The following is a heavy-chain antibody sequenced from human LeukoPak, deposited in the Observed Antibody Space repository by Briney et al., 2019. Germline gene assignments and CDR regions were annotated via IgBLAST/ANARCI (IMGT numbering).Heavy chain of an antibody. V-gene: IGHV3-20*04. CDR1: GFTFDDYG. CDR3: ARDKLELRYYYYYYMDV. D-gene: IGHD1-7*01. CDR2: INWNGGST. Sequence: PGGSLRLSCAASGFTFDDYGMSWVRQAPGKGLEWVSGINWNGGSTGYADSVKGRFTISRDNAKNSLYLQMNSLRAEDTALYYCARDKLELRYYYYYYMDVWGKGTTVTVSS. J-gene: IGHJ6*03.